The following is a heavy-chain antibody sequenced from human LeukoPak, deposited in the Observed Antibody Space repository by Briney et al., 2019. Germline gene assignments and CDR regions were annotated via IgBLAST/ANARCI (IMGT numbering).Heavy chain of an antibody. CDR3: AKEGYGSGSYGWLDP. V-gene: IGHV4-59*01. CDR2: IYYSGDI. Sequence: SETLSLTCTVSGGSINSSYWTWVRQPPGQELEWIGHIYYSGDINYNPSLKSRVTISLDTSQSQFTLKLSSLSAADTAVYYCAKEGYGSGSYGWLDPWGQGTLVTVSS. J-gene: IGHJ5*02. CDR1: GGSINSSY. D-gene: IGHD3-10*01.